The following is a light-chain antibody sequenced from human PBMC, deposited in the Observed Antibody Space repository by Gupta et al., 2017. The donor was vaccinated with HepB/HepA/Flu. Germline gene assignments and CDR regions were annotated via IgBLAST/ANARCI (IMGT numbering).Light chain of an antibody. V-gene: IGKV4-1*01. Sequence: DIVMTQSPDSLAVSLGERATINCKSSQSVLYSANNKSFLGWYQQKAGQPPKLLIYWAMTREFGVPDRFSGSGSGTDFTLSISSLQVEDVAIYYCQQYHSIPRTFGQGTKVEIK. J-gene: IGKJ1*01. CDR1: QSVLYSANNKSF. CDR3: QQYHSIPRT. CDR2: WAM.